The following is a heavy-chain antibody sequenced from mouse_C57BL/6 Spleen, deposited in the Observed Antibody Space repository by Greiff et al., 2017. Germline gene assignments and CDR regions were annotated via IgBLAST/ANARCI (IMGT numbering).Heavy chain of an antibody. CDR3: AVEDYYGNLDD. D-gene: IGHD1-1*01. CDR1: GFTFSSYT. Sequence: DVMLVESGGGLVKPGGSLKLSCAASGFTFSSYTMPWVRQTPGKRLEWVATISGGGGNTYYPDSVKGRFTISRDNAKNTLYLQMSSLKSEDRALYYWAVEDYYGNLDDWGQGTTLTVSS. CDR2: ISGGGGNT. J-gene: IGHJ2*01. V-gene: IGHV5-9*01.